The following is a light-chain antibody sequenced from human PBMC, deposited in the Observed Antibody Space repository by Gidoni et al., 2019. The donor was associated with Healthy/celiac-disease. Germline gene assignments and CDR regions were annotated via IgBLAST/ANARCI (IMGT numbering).Light chain of an antibody. CDR3: QQYDDRLLT. J-gene: IGKJ4*01. CDR2: DAS. CDR1: QDISNY. Sequence: DIQMTQSPSSLSASVGDRVHITCQASQDISNYLNWYQQKPGKAPKLLIYDASNLETGVPSRFSGSGSGSDFTFTISSLQPEDIATFYCQQYDDRLLTFGGGTKVEIK. V-gene: IGKV1-33*01.